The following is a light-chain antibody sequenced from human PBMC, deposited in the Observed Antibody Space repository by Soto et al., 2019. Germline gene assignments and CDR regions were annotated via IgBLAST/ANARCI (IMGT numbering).Light chain of an antibody. Sequence: EIVMTQSPATLSVSPGERATLSCRAGQRVSSGLAWYQQKPGQTPRLLIYAASTRATGIPARFSGSGSGTEFTLTISSLQSEDFAVYYCQQYNNWPLTFGGGAKVDIK. V-gene: IGKV3-15*01. CDR1: QRVSSG. CDR3: QQYNNWPLT. J-gene: IGKJ4*01. CDR2: AAS.